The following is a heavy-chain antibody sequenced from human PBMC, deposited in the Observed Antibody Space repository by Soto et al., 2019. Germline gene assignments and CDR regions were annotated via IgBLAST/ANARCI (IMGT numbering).Heavy chain of an antibody. D-gene: IGHD6-13*01. CDR3: ARHPIAAAGGYYYYYTDV. J-gene: IGHJ6*03. V-gene: IGHV5-51*01. CDR1: GYGFSNYW. Sequence: GESLKISCKGSGYGFSNYWIGWVRQMPGKGLEWMGIIYPGDSDTRYSPSFQGQVTISADKSISTAYLQWSSLKASDTAMYYCARHPIAAAGGYYYYYTDVWGKGTTVTVS. CDR2: IYPGDSDT.